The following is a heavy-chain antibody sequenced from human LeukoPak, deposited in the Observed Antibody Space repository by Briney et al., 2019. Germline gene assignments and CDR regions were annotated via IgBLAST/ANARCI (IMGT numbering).Heavy chain of an antibody. D-gene: IGHD6-19*01. Sequence: TSGTLSLTCAVSGGSISSGHWWSWVRQPPMKGLEWIGEIYQSGSTNYNPSPNSRVTISVDKSKSQFSLKLTSVTAADTAVYYCARGISPGSGWFFNIWGQGTVVSVSS. CDR1: GGSISSGHW. V-gene: IGHV4-4*02. J-gene: IGHJ3*02. CDR3: ARGISPGSGWFFNI. CDR2: IYQSGST.